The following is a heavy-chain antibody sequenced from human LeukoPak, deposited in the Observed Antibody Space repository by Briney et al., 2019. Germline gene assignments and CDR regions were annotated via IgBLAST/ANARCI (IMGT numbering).Heavy chain of an antibody. J-gene: IGHJ3*01. V-gene: IGHV1-2*06. CDR3: ARERAPARSAFDL. CDR1: GYTFTCSY. D-gene: IGHD1-26*01. Sequence: ASVKVSCKASGYTFTCSYMHWVCQASGQGLEWMGRINPSRGGTNYAQKFQGRVTMTRDTSISTAYMDLSRLRSDDTAVSYCARERAPARSAFDLWGQGTMVTVSS. CDR2: INPSRGGT.